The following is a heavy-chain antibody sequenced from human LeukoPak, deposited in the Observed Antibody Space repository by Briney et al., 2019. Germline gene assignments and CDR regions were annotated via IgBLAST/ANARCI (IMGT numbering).Heavy chain of an antibody. CDR2: INHSGST. V-gene: IGHV4-39*07. CDR3: NGYCSSTSCYGGGY. Sequence: SETLSLTYTVSGGSISSSSYYWGWIRQPPGKGLEWIGEINHSGSTNYNPSLKSRVTISVDTSKNQFSLKLSSVTAADTAVYYCNGYCSSTSCYGGGYWGQGTLVTVSS. J-gene: IGHJ4*02. D-gene: IGHD2-2*03. CDR1: GGSISSSSYY.